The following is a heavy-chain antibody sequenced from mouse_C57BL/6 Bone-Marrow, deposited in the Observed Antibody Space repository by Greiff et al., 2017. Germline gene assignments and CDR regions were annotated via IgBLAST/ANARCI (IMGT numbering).Heavy chain of an antibody. V-gene: IGHV1-55*01. Sequence: QVQLQQPGAELVKPGASVKMSCKASGYTFTSYWITWVKQRPGQGLEWIGDIYPGSGSTNYNEKFKSKATLTVDTSSSTTYMQLSSLTSEDSAVYYCARPYYSNYWYVDVWGRGTAVTVSS. CDR3: ARPYYSNYWYVDV. CDR1: GYTFTSYW. J-gene: IGHJ1*03. D-gene: IGHD2-5*01. CDR2: IYPGSGST.